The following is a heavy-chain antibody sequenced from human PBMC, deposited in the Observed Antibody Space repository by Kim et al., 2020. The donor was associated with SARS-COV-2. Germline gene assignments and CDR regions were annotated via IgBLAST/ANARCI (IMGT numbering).Heavy chain of an antibody. CDR2: INPNSGGT. J-gene: IGHJ3*02. CDR1: GYTFTGYY. Sequence: ASVKVSCKASGYTFTGYYMHWVRQAPGQGLEWMGWINPNSGGTNYAQKFQGRVTMTRDTSISTAYMELSRLRSDDTAVYYCARDKVLARWPLKAFDIWGQGTMVTVSS. D-gene: IGHD6-6*01. V-gene: IGHV1-2*02. CDR3: ARDKVLARWPLKAFDI.